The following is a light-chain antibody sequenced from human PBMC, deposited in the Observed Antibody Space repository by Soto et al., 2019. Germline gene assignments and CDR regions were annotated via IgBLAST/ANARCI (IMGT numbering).Light chain of an antibody. Sequence: QSALTQPASVSGSPGQSITISCSGTTSDVGGYDVVSWYQQHPGKAPKLMIFEVNQRPSGVSDRFSGSKSGNTASLTISGLQAWDEADYYCCSFAGSSTFWVFGGGTKLTV. CDR1: TSDVGGYDV. V-gene: IGLV2-23*02. CDR3: CSFAGSSTFWV. J-gene: IGLJ3*02. CDR2: EVN.